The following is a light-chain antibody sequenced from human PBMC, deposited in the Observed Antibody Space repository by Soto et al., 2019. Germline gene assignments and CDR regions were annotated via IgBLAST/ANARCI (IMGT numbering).Light chain of an antibody. CDR3: QHYGTTPFT. J-gene: IGKJ3*01. CDR2: GTS. CDR1: QSIASSY. Sequence: ELVLTQSPGTLSLSPGERATLSCRASQSIASSYLAWYQQRPGQAPRLLVSGTSSRATGIPDMFSGNGSGTDFTPTITSLKPEDFAEYYCQHYGTTPFTFGPRTKVHIK. V-gene: IGKV3-20*01.